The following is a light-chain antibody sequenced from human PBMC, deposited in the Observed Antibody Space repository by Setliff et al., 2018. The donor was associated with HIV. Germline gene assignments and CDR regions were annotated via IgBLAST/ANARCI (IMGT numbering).Light chain of an antibody. V-gene: IGLV2-14*03. CDR3: TSYTSSDTYV. J-gene: IGLJ1*01. Sequence: QPASVSAAPGLAITISCTGTNSDVGGYNYVSWYVQEPGKAPKLIMYNFTSRPSGISNRFSGSKSGNTASLTISGLRAEDEGDYFCTSYTSSDTYVFGTGTKVTVL. CDR1: NSDVGGYNY. CDR2: NFT.